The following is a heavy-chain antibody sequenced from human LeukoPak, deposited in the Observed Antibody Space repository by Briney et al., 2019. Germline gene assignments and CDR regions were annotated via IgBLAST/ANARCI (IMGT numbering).Heavy chain of an antibody. V-gene: IGHV3-11*01. CDR3: ATDGAGFDT. Sequence: GGSLRLSCAASGFTFNDYYMSWIREAPRKGLEWLSYINIGGTNTHYADSVKGRFTISRDNAKKSLYLEMNNLRAEDTAVYYCATDGAGFDTWGQGVLVTVSS. J-gene: IGHJ5*02. CDR2: INIGGTNT. CDR1: GFTFNDYY.